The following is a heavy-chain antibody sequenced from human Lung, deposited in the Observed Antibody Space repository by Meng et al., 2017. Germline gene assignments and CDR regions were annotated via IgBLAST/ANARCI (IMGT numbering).Heavy chain of an antibody. Sequence: QGQLVQSGAEVNKPGASVKVSCKPSGYTFPDYYIHWVRRAPGQGLEWMGRIDPKTGDTHYALKFQGRVTMTGDTSISTAYMELSGLRSDDTAMYYCARDEDISAAGKLFGDYWGHGTLVTVSS. CDR1: GYTFPDYY. D-gene: IGHD6-13*01. CDR3: ARDEDISAAGKLFGDY. CDR2: IDPKTGDT. J-gene: IGHJ4*01. V-gene: IGHV1-2*06.